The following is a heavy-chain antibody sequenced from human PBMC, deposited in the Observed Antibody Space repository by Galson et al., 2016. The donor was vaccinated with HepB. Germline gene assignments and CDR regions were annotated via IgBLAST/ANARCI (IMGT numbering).Heavy chain of an antibody. V-gene: IGHV4-59*01. D-gene: IGHD6-13*01. CDR2: FYSSGSP. J-gene: IGHJ6*04. CDR1: GGSMRSYY. Sequence: SETLSLTCTVSGGSMRSYYWSWIRQPPGKGLEWIGYFYSSGSPNYHPSLKSRVTISGDTSKNQFSLKMTSMTAADTAVYYCARQLGKGGVGYYYYGMDVWGKGTTVTVSS. CDR3: ARQLGKGGVGYYYYGMDV.